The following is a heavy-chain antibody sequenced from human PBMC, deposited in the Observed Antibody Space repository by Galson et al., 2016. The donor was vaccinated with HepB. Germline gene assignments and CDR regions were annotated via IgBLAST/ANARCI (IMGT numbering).Heavy chain of an antibody. Sequence: TLSLTCAVSGDSLSSGGHSWNWIRQAPGKGLEWIGEIYHSGGTNYNPSLKSRVTISVDKSKNQFSLNLSSVTAADTAVYYCASLDNRRGGDYWGQGTLVTVSS. CDR2: IYHSGGT. J-gene: IGHJ4*02. CDR1: GDSLSSGGHS. V-gene: IGHV4-30-2*01. D-gene: IGHD1-14*01. CDR3: ASLDNRRGGDY.